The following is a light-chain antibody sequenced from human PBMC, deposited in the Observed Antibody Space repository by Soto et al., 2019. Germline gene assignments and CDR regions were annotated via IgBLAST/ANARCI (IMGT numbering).Light chain of an antibody. V-gene: IGLV3-1*01. CDR1: KLGDKY. CDR2: EDN. CDR3: QAWDRSTGV. Sequence: SYELTQPPSMSVSPGQTASITCSVDKLGDKYVSWYQQKPGQSPVLVIYEDNKRPSGVPERFSGSNSGNTATLTISGTQAMDEADYYCQAWDRSTGVFGTGTKVTVL. J-gene: IGLJ1*01.